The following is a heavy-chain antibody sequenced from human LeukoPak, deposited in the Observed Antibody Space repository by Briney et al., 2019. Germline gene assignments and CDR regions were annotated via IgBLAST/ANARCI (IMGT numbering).Heavy chain of an antibody. CDR1: GYSFTNYW. CDR2: IYPDDPDT. D-gene: IGHD3-16*01. V-gene: IGHV5-51*01. J-gene: IGHJ3*02. Sequence: HGESLKISCKGSGYSFTNYWIAWVRQMPGKGLEWMGIIYPDDPDTRYSPSFQGQVTISADKSISTAYLQWSSLKASDTAMYYCARIWLRAFDIWGQGTMVTVSS. CDR3: ARIWLRAFDI.